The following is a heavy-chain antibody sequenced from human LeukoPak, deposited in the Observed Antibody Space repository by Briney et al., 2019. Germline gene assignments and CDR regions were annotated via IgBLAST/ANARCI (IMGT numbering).Heavy chain of an antibody. J-gene: IGHJ5*02. D-gene: IGHD6-13*01. CDR2: INHSGST. CDR3: ARGRGGIAGSRGRYNWFDP. CDR1: GGSFSSYY. Sequence: SETLSLTCAVYGGSFSSYYWSWIRQPPGKGLEWIGEINHSGSTNYNPSLKSRVTISVDTSKNQFSLKLSSVTAADTAVYYCARGRGGIAGSRGRYNWFDPWGQGTLVTVSS. V-gene: IGHV4-34*01.